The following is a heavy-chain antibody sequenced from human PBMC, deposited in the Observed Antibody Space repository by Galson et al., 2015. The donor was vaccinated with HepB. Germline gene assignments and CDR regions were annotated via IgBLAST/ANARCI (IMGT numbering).Heavy chain of an antibody. CDR3: ARTIIAARQYWFDP. Sequence: SLRLSCAASGFTVSSNYMSWVRQAPGKGLEWVSVIYSGGSTYYADSVKGRFTISRDNSKNTLYLQMNSLRAEDTAVYYCARTIIAARQYWFDPWGQGTLVTVSS. V-gene: IGHV3-66*02. J-gene: IGHJ5*02. CDR1: GFTVSSNY. D-gene: IGHD6-6*01. CDR2: IYSGGST.